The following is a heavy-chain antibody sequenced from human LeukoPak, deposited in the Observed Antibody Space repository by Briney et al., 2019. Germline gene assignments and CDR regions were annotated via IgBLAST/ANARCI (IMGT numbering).Heavy chain of an antibody. CDR3: VRMYSSWEGNWFDP. Sequence: GASVKVSCKASGYTFTTYEINWVRQATGQGLEWMGWMNPNSDKTGYAQKFQGRVTMTSNTSISTAYMELSSLRSEDTAVYYCVRMYSSWEGNWFDPWGQGTLVTVSS. CDR1: GYTFTTYE. D-gene: IGHD6-6*01. V-gene: IGHV1-8*01. CDR2: MNPNSDKT. J-gene: IGHJ5*02.